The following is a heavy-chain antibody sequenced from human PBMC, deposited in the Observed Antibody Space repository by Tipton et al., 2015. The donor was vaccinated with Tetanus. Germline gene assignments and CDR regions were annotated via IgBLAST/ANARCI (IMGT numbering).Heavy chain of an antibody. D-gene: IGHD2-8*01. Sequence: QLVQSGAEVKKPGSSVKVSCKASGGTFSSYAISWVRQAPGQGLEWMGGIIPIFGTANYAQKFQGRVTITADESTSTAYMELSNLRSEDTAVYYCASQYCTNGVCYDGRGTYYSYGMDVWGQGTTVTVSS. CDR3: ASQYCTNGVCYDGRGTYYSYGMDV. V-gene: IGHV1-69*01. J-gene: IGHJ6*02. CDR1: GGTFSSYA. CDR2: IIPIFGTA.